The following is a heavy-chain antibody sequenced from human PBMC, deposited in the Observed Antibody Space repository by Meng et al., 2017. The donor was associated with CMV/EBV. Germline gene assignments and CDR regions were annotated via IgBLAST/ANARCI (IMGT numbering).Heavy chain of an antibody. CDR2: INHSGST. V-gene: IGHV4-34*01. J-gene: IGHJ4*02. CDR1: GGSFSGSY. CDR3: ARESMVRGED. Sequence: QVHLPQWAGGLLEPSETLSRTCSIYGGSFSGSYWSWIRQPPGKWLEWFGEINHSGSTNYNPSLKSRVTISVDTSKNQFSLELSSVTAADTAVYYCARESMVRGEDWGQGTLVTVSS. D-gene: IGHD3-10*01.